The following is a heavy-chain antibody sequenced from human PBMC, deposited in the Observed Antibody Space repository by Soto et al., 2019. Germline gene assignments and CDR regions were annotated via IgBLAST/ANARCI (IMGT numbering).Heavy chain of an antibody. CDR2: ISGSGGST. J-gene: IGHJ6*02. Sequence: PGGSLRLSCAASGFTFSSYAMSWVRQAPGKGLEWVSAISGSGGSTYYADSVKGRFTISRDNAKNTLYLQMNSRRAEDTAVYDCAKEVVQLELYGMDVWGQGTTVTVS. D-gene: IGHD1-1*01. CDR1: GFTFSSYA. CDR3: AKEVVQLELYGMDV. V-gene: IGHV3-23*01.